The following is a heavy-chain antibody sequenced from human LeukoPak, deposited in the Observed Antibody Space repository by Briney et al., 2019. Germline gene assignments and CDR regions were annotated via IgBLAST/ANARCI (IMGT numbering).Heavy chain of an antibody. D-gene: IGHD3-10*01. V-gene: IGHV3-30-3*01. CDR3: ARVGGSGSYDELRAFDI. CDR2: ISYDGSNK. J-gene: IGHJ3*02. CDR1: GFTFSSYA. Sequence: GGSLRLSCAASGFTFSSYAMHWVRQAPGKGLEWVAVISYDGSNKYYADSVKGRFTISRDNSKNTLYPQMNSLRAEDTAVYYCARVGGSGSYDELRAFDIWGQGTMVTVSS.